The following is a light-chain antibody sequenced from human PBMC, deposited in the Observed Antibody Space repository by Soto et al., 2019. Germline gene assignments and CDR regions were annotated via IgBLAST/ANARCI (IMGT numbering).Light chain of an antibody. CDR1: QSVSRD. CDR2: DAS. CDR3: QQYNNWPPVT. Sequence: EIMMTQSPATLSVSPGERATLSCRASQSVSRDLAWYQQKPGQAPRLLIYDASTRSTAVPARFSGSGSGTAFPLTISSLQSEDFAVDYCQQYNNWPPVTFGQGTRLDIK. V-gene: IGKV3-15*01. J-gene: IGKJ5*01.